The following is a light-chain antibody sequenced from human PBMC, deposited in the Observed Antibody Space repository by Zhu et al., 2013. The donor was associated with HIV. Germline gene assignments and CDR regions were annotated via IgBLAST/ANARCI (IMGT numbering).Light chain of an antibody. J-gene: IGKJ4*01. CDR2: GTS. CDR3: QQNDSSSLT. V-gene: IGKV3-20*01. CDR1: QSVNSD. Sequence: EIVMTQSPVTLSASPGARVSFSCRASQSVNSDLAWYQHKPGQAPRLLIYGTSSRATGIPDRFSGSGSGTDFTLSISRLDPEDFAVYYCQQNDSSSLTFGGGTTVEI.